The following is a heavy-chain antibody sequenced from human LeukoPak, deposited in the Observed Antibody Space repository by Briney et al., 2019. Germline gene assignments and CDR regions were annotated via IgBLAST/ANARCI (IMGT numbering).Heavy chain of an antibody. CDR2: MNPNSGNT. Sequence: GASVKVSCKASGYTFTSYDINWVRQPTGQGLEWMGWMNPNSGNTGYAQKFQGRVTITRNTSISTAYMELSSLRSEDTAVYYCARVGVIGSPYYYYMDVWGKGTTVTVSS. CDR3: ARVGVIGSPYYYYMDV. D-gene: IGHD3-22*01. CDR1: GYTFTSYD. J-gene: IGHJ6*03. V-gene: IGHV1-8*03.